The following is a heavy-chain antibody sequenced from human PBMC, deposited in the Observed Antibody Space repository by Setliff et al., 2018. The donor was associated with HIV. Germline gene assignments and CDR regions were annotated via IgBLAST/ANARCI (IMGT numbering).Heavy chain of an antibody. D-gene: IGHD3-9*01. CDR3: ARAPGDILTAYFGSLDY. J-gene: IGHJ4*02. CDR2: IWYDGNKK. Sequence: GSLRLSCTASGFAFSTFAMHWVRQAPGKGLEWVAVIWYDGNKKDYGDSVKGRFTISRDNSKDTLYLQMSSLRADDTAIYYCARAPGDILTAYFGSLDYWGQGALVTVSS. CDR1: GFAFSTFA. V-gene: IGHV3-33*01.